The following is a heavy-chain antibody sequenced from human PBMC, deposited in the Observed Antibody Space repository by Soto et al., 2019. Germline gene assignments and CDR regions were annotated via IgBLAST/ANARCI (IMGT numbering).Heavy chain of an antibody. V-gene: IGHV4-59*01. CDR2: ISYSGNT. CDR3: AGLRGYAGSPIDY. D-gene: IGHD2-15*01. Sequence: SETLSLTCTVSGGSIISGYWSWIRQPPGKGLEWIGYISYSGNTNYNPSLKSRVTMSVDTPKNQFSLGLSSVTTADTAVYYCAGLRGYAGSPIDYWGQGTLVTSPQ. CDR1: GGSIISGY. J-gene: IGHJ4*02.